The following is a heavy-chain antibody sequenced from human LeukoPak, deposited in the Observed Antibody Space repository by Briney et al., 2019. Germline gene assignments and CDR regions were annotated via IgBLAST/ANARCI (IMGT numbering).Heavy chain of an antibody. Sequence: SETLSLTCAVYGGSFSGYYWSWIRQPPGKGLEWIGEINHSGSTNYNPSLKSRVTISVDTSKNQFSLKLSSVTAADTAVYYCARHATAFDYWGQGTLVTVPS. V-gene: IGHV4-34*01. CDR3: ARHATAFDY. J-gene: IGHJ4*02. D-gene: IGHD5-18*01. CDR2: INHSGST. CDR1: GGSFSGYY.